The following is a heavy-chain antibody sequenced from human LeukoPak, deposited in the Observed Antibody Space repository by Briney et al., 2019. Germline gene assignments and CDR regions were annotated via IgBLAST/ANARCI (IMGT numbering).Heavy chain of an antibody. CDR2: IYSGGST. V-gene: IGHV3-53*01. CDR3: ARDRSVGTTTGWFDP. CDR1: GGSISSSNW. D-gene: IGHD1-26*01. Sequence: GTLSLTCAVSGGSISSSNWWSWVRQAPGKGLEWVSVIYSGGSTYYADSVKGRFTISRDNSKNTLYLQMNSLRGDDTAIYYCARDRSVGTTTGWFDPWGQGTLVTVSS. J-gene: IGHJ5*02.